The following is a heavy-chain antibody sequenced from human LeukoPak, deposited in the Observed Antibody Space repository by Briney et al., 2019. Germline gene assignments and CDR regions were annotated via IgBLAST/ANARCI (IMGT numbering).Heavy chain of an antibody. D-gene: IGHD3-16*01. CDR1: GYSFSSYW. Sequence: GESLKISCKGFGYSFSSYWIGWVRQMPGKGLEWMGIIYPGDSDTRYSPSFQGQVTISADKSISTAYLQWSRLQASDTAIYYCARHDVPGGSTNRFFDLWGRGTLVTVSS. CDR2: IYPGDSDT. J-gene: IGHJ2*01. V-gene: IGHV5-51*01. CDR3: ARHDVPGGSTNRFFDL.